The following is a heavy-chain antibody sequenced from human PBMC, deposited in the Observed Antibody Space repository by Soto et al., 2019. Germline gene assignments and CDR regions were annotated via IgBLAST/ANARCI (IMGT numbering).Heavy chain of an antibody. CDR1: GESISSSSYY. J-gene: IGHJ5*02. Sequence: SETLSLTCIVSGESISSSSYYWGWIRHPPGKGLEWIGSIYYSGRTYYNPSFKSRVTISIATSKNQFSLKLSSVTATDKAVYYCARQRTTVVSQAYLDLWGQGALVTVSS. D-gene: IGHD2-21*01. V-gene: IGHV4-39*01. CDR2: IYYSGRT. CDR3: ARQRTTVVSQAYLDL.